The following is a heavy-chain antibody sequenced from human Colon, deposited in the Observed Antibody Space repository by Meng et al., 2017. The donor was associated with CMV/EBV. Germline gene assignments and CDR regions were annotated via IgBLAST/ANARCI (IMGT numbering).Heavy chain of an antibody. D-gene: IGHD6-19*01. CDR1: GFTFNIYD. Sequence: GASLKISCAASGFTFNIYDIHWLRQAPGKGLEWVAVMRFHGSNEYYADSVKGRFSVSRDNSKSTLYLQMNSLKPEDTAVYFCAKDLKAYSSGWSSDYWGQGTLVTVSS. CDR2: MRFHGSNE. CDR3: AKDLKAYSSGWSSDY. V-gene: IGHV3-30*02. J-gene: IGHJ4*02.